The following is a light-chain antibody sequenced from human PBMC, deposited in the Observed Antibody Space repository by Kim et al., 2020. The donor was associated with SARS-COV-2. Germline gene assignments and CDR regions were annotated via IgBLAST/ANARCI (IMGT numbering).Light chain of an antibody. V-gene: IGLV6-57*01. Sequence: KTVTTSCTRSSGSIASNYVQWYQQRPGSSPTTVIYENNQSPSGVPDRFSGSIDSSSNSASLTISGLKTEDEADYYCQSYDSSNPWVFGGGTQLTVL. CDR2: ENN. CDR3: QSYDSSNPWV. J-gene: IGLJ3*02. CDR1: SGSIASNY.